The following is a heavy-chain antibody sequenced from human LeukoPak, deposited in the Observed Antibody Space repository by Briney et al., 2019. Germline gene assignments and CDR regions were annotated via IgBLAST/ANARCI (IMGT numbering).Heavy chain of an antibody. Sequence: GASVKVSCKASGYTFTSYGISWVRQAPGQGLEWMGWISAYNGNTNYAQKLQGRVTMTTDTSTSTAYTELRSLRSDDTAVYYCARVPYYYDGRDRGTDYWGQGTLVTVSS. CDR3: ARVPYYYDGRDRGTDY. D-gene: IGHD3-22*01. CDR2: ISAYNGNT. CDR1: GYTFTSYG. J-gene: IGHJ4*02. V-gene: IGHV1-18*01.